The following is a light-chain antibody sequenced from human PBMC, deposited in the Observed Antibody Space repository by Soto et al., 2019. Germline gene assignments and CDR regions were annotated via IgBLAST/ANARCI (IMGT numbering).Light chain of an antibody. J-gene: IGLJ2*01. V-gene: IGLV2-11*01. CDR1: SSDVGEYDY. CDR2: DVS. Sequence: QSVLTQPRSVSGSPVPSVTISFTGTSSDVGEYDYVSWYQHHPGKAPKLMIYDVSQRPSGVPDRFSGSKSGSTASLTISGRQAEDEADYYCFSYAGSRVFGGGTKLTVL. CDR3: FSYAGSRV.